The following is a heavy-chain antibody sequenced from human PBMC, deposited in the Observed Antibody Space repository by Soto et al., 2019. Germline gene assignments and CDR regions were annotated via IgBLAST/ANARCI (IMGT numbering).Heavy chain of an antibody. D-gene: IGHD6-19*01. CDR3: ARDLIAVAGIDY. J-gene: IGHJ4*02. CDR2: ISSSSSYI. CDR1: GFTFSSYS. V-gene: IGHV3-21*01. Sequence: EVQLVESGGGLVKPGGSLRLSCAASGFTFSSYSMNWVRQAPGKGLEWVSSISSSSSYIYYADSVKGRFTISRDNAKNSLYLQMNSLRAEDTAVYYCARDLIAVAGIDYWGQGTLVTVSS.